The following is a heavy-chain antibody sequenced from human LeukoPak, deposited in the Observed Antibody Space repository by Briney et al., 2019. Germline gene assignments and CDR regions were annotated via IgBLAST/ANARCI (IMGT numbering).Heavy chain of an antibody. CDR3: ARSMYGEGRRIIDCDY. Sequence: PGGPLRLSCAASGFTFSDHYIDWVRQAPGKGLEWVARTRNKVNSYTTAYAASVTGRFTASRDDSSNSVYLQMNSLTIEDTAVYYCARSMYGEGRRIIDCDYWGQGSLLTVSS. CDR2: TRNKVNSYTT. V-gene: IGHV3-72*01. D-gene: IGHD2-8*01. J-gene: IGHJ4*02. CDR1: GFTFSDHY.